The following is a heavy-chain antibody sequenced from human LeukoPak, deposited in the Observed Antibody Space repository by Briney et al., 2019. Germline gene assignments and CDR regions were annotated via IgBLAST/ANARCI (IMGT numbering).Heavy chain of an antibody. J-gene: IGHJ5*02. CDR2: INHSGST. V-gene: IGHV4-34*01. Sequence: SETLSLTCTVSGGSISSYYWSWIRQPPGKGLEWIGEINHSGSTNYNPSLKSRVTISVDTSKNQFSLKLSSVTAADTAVYYCARFYDILTGYSIGNWFDPWGQGTLVTVSS. CDR1: GGSISSYY. D-gene: IGHD3-9*01. CDR3: ARFYDILTGYSIGNWFDP.